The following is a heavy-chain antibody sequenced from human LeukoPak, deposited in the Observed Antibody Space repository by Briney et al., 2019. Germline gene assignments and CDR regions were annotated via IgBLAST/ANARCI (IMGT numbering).Heavy chain of an antibody. CDR3: AKDLRMGGSGSYYPDY. CDR1: GFTFSSYW. CDR2: INSDGSST. D-gene: IGHD3-10*01. J-gene: IGHJ4*02. Sequence: GGSLRLSCAASGFTFSSYWMHWVRQAPGKGLVWVSRINSDGSSTSYANSVKGRFTVSRDNAKNTLYLQMNSLRAEDTAVYYCAKDLRMGGSGSYYPDYWGQGTLVTVSS. V-gene: IGHV3-74*01.